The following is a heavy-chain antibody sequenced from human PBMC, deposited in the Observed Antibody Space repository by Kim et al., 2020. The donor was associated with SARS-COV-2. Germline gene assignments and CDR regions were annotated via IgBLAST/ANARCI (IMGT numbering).Heavy chain of an antibody. D-gene: IGHD1-26*01. J-gene: IGHJ5*02. CDR2: ISHSGNT. Sequence: SETLSLTCGVSGGSISSGTWWRWVRQPPGKGLEWIGEISHSGNTNYNPSLRSRISISVDKTKNQFSLTLNSVTAADTAVYYGARLDYDSGGYSWFDPWGQGTLVTVSS. V-gene: IGHV4-4*02. CDR1: GGSISSGTW. CDR3: ARLDYDSGGYSWFDP.